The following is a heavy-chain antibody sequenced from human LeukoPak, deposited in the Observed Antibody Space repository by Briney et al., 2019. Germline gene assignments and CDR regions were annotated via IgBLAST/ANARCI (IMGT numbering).Heavy chain of an antibody. V-gene: IGHV3-23*01. D-gene: IGHD5-12*01. CDR3: AKEAGYSGYDYPDY. Sequence: LTGRSLRLSCAATGFTFSSYAMSWVRQAPGKGLEWVSAISGSGYSTYYTDSVKGRFTTSRDNSKNTLYLQMNSLRAEDTAVYYCAKEAGYSGYDYPDYWGQGTLVTVSS. CDR1: GFTFSSYA. J-gene: IGHJ4*02. CDR2: ISGSGYST.